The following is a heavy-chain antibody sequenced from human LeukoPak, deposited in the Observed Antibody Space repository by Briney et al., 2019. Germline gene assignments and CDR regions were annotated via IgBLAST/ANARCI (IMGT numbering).Heavy chain of an antibody. CDR2: IYYSGST. D-gene: IGHD3-22*01. V-gene: IGHV4-39*07. J-gene: IGHJ4*02. CDR3: ARENHYYDSSGYFDY. Sequence: SSETLSLTCTVSGGSISSSSYYWGWIRQPPGKGLEWIGSIYYSGSTYYNPYLKSRVTISVDTSKNQFSLKLSSVTAADTAVYYCARENHYYDSSGYFDYWGQGTLVTVSS. CDR1: GGSISSSSYY.